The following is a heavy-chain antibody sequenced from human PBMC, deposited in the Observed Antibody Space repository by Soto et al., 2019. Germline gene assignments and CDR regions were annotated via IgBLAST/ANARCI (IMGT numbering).Heavy chain of an antibody. CDR2: INTSSTYR. Sequence: GGSLRLSCAVSGLTFSVWYMSWILQTPGKGLEWVSYINTSSTYRDYADSVKGRFTISRDNAKNSLYLQMNSLRAEDTAVYYCARDRFPPDAFDIWGQGTMVTVSS. D-gene: IGHD2-21*01. J-gene: IGHJ3*02. V-gene: IGHV3-11*06. CDR3: ARDRFPPDAFDI. CDR1: GLTFSVWY.